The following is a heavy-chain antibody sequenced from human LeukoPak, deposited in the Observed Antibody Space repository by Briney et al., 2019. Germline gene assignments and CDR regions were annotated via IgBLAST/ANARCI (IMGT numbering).Heavy chain of an antibody. CDR3: ARDRYSSSSFDY. Sequence: PGGSLRLSCGAFGFTFADYGMSWVRQAPGKGLEWVSGINWNGGSTGYADSVKGRFTISRDNAKNSLYLQMNSLRAEDTALYYCARDRYSSSSFDYWGQGTLVTVSS. CDR1: GFTFADYG. V-gene: IGHV3-20*04. CDR2: INWNGGST. D-gene: IGHD6-6*01. J-gene: IGHJ4*02.